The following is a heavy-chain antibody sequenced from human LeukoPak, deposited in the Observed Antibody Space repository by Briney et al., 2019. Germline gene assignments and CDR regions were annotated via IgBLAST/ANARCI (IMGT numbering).Heavy chain of an antibody. CDR3: ARVNHGGANWFDP. CDR1: GFSFIGYT. CDR2: ISGSSSHI. V-gene: IGHV3-21*01. Sequence: GGSLRLSCAASGFSFIGYTMNWVRQAPGKGLEWVSSISGSSSHIYYADSVKGRFTISRDNARNSVYLQMNSLRAEDTAVYYCARVNHGGANWFDPWGQGTLVTVSS. J-gene: IGHJ5*02.